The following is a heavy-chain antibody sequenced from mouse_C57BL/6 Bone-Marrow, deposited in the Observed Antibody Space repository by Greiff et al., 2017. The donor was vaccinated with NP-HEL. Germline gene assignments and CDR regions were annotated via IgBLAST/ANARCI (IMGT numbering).Heavy chain of an antibody. J-gene: IGHJ4*01. V-gene: IGHV5-6*01. CDR2: ISSGGSYT. CDR1: GFTFSSYG. Sequence: EVQGVESGGDLVKPGGSLKLSCAASGFTFSSYGMSWVRQTPDKRLEWVATISSGGSYTYYPDSVKGRFTISRDNAKNTLYLQMSSLKSEDTAMYYCARHPYGSRYYYAMDYWGQGTSVTVSS. CDR3: ARHPYGSRYYYAMDY. D-gene: IGHD1-1*01.